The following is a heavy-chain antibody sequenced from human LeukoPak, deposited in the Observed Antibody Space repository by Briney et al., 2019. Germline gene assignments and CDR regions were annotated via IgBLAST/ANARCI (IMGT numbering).Heavy chain of an antibody. J-gene: IGHJ5*02. D-gene: IGHD3-9*01. CDR3: AKNLRGNYDTLTAFDP. CDR1: GFIFSNYA. CDR2: ITGTAYKT. Sequence: PGASLRLSCAASGFIFSNYAMAWVRQAPGKGLEWVSAITGTAYKTYYADSVKGRFTISRDNSKNTLYLQMNTLRAEDTAIYYCAKNLRGNYDTLTAFDPWGPGTLVTVSS. V-gene: IGHV3-23*01.